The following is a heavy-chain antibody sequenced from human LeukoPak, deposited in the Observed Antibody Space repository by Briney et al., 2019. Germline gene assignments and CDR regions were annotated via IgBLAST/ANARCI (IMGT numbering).Heavy chain of an antibody. D-gene: IGHD5-18*01. V-gene: IGHV4-38-2*01. CDR2: IYHNGNT. J-gene: IGHJ4*02. CDR1: GSSISSGYY. Sequence: KPSATLSLTCAVSGSSISSGYYWGWIRQPPGTGLEWIGTIYHNGNTYYNPSLKSRVTISVDTSKNQFSLKLSSVTAADTAVYYCARVRYNYGDSDYWGQGTLVTVSS. CDR3: ARVRYNYGDSDY.